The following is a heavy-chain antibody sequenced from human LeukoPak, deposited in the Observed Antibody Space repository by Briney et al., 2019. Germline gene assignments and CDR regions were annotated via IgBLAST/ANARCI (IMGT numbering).Heavy chain of an antibody. CDR2: IYYSGST. CDR1: GGSISSGDDY. J-gene: IGHJ6*04. V-gene: IGHV4-30-4*01. CDR3: ARDHVLLWFGELYSYGIDV. D-gene: IGHD3-10*01. Sequence: SETLSLTCTVSGGSISSGDDYWSWIRQPPGEGLECIGYIYYSGSTYYNPSLKSRVTRSVDTSNNQFSLKLSSVTAADTAVYYCARDHVLLWFGELYSYGIDVWGKGTTVTVSS.